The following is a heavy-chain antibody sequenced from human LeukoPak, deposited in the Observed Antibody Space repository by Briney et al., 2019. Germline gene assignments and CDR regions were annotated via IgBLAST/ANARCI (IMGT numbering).Heavy chain of an antibody. J-gene: IGHJ4*02. Sequence: SETLSLTCTVSGGFISSYYWSWIRQPPGKGLEWIGYIYYSGSTNYNPSLKSRVTISVDTSKNQFSLKLSSVTAADTAVYYCARDLDGRFDYWGQGTLVTVSS. D-gene: IGHD3/OR15-3a*01. V-gene: IGHV4-59*01. CDR2: IYYSGST. CDR3: ARDLDGRFDY. CDR1: GGFISSYY.